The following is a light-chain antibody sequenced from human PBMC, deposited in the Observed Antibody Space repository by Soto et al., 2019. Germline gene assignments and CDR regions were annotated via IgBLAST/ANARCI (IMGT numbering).Light chain of an antibody. CDR3: FLTSRGASV. Sequence: QAVVPQEPALTFSPGGQATFTCVSGTGPVTSGDYPYWFQQKPAHAPRTLVYDTSNKPSWNPARFSGSLLGGKAALTLSAAQPEDEAGYYCFLTSRGASVFGNGTKVTV. J-gene: IGLJ1*01. CDR2: DTS. CDR1: TGPVTSGDY. V-gene: IGLV7-46*01.